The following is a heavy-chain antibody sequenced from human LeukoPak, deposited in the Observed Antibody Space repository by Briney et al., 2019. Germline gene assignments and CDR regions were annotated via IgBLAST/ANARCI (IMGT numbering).Heavy chain of an antibody. CDR1: GGSLSGYH. Sequence: SDTLSLTCAVYGGSLSGYHWSWIRQPPGKGLEWIGEVDHTGTTHYNPSLKSRVTISVDTSKNQFSLTLTSVTAADTAVYYCARGYYFDSWAQGTLVTVSS. J-gene: IGHJ4*02. V-gene: IGHV4-34*01. CDR2: VDHTGTT. CDR3: ARGYYFDS.